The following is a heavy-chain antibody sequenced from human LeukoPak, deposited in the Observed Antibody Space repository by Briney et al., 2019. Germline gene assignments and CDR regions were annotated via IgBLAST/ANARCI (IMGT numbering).Heavy chain of an antibody. J-gene: IGHJ4*02. Sequence: PSETLSLTCTPSRGSISSYYWSWIRQPPRRGLEWIGYIYYSGSTNYNPSLKSRVTMSVDTSKNQFSLKLSSVTAADTAVYYCARTFSKDYYFDYWGQGTLVTVSS. D-gene: IGHD3-3*02. CDR2: IYYSGST. V-gene: IGHV4-59*01. CDR3: ARTFSKDYYFDY. CDR1: RGSISSYY.